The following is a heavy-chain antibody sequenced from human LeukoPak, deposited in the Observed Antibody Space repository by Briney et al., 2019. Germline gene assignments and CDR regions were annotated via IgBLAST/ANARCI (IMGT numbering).Heavy chain of an antibody. J-gene: IGHJ4*02. CDR1: GASISPYY. Sequence: SGTLSLTCTVSGASISPYYWNWIRQPPGKGLEWIGYIYYSGSTNYNPSLKSRVTISVDTSKNQFSLKLSSVTAADTAVYYCARDSSGEPLFDYWGQGTLVTVSS. CDR2: IYYSGST. D-gene: IGHD1-26*01. CDR3: ARDSSGEPLFDY. V-gene: IGHV4-59*01.